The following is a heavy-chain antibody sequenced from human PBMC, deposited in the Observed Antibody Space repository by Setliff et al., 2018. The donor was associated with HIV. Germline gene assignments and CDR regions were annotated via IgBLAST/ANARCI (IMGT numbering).Heavy chain of an antibody. CDR1: GGSISSYY. Sequence: PSETLSLTCTVSGGSISSYYWSWIRQPPGKGLEWIGYIYYSGSTNSNPSLKSRVTISVDTSKNQFSLKLSSVTAADTAVYYCARRRSSGWYHYFDYWGQGTLVTVSS. V-gene: IGHV4-59*08. CDR2: IYYSGST. J-gene: IGHJ4*02. D-gene: IGHD6-19*01. CDR3: ARRRSSGWYHYFDY.